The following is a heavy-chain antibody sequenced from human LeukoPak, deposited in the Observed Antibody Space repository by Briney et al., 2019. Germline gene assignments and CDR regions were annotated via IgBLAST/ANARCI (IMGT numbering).Heavy chain of an antibody. CDR3: AREIGPRQLHLWGSAFDY. CDR1: GYTFTNYY. CDR2: INPSGGGT. J-gene: IGHJ4*02. D-gene: IGHD5-18*01. V-gene: IGHV1-46*01. Sequence: GASVKVPRKASGYTFTNYYMHWVRQAPGQGLEWMGIINPSGGGTSYAQKFQGRLTMTRDTSTTTVYMELSSLRSEDTAMYYCAREIGPRQLHLWGSAFDYWGQGTLVTVSS.